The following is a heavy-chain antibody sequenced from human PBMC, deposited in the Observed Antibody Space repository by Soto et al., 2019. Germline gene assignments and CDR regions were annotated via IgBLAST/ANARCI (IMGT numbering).Heavy chain of an antibody. Sequence: QVQLVQSGAEVKKPGSSVKVSCKASGGTFSSYAISWVRQAPGQGLEWMGGIIPIFGTANYAQKFQGRVTITADESTSTAYMELSSLRSKDTAVYYCARVGYCSGGSCYSLDYYYGMDVWGQGTTVTVSS. V-gene: IGHV1-69*12. CDR1: GGTFSSYA. CDR3: ARVGYCSGGSCYSLDYYYGMDV. CDR2: IIPIFGTA. D-gene: IGHD2-15*01. J-gene: IGHJ6*02.